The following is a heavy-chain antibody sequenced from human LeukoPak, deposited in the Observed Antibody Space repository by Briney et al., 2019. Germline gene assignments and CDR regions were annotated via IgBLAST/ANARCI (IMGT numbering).Heavy chain of an antibody. V-gene: IGHV3-23*01. CDR3: ARDSPLKGYNSGWATNSFDF. Sequence: AGSLRLSCAASGFNFRSYAMSWVRQAPGKGLEWVSTVTGGAVATYYADSVRGRHTISRDNSKNTLYLQMNSLRAEDTAVYYCARDSPLKGYNSGWATNSFDFWGQGTLVTVSS. D-gene: IGHD6-19*01. J-gene: IGHJ4*02. CDR1: GFNFRSYA. CDR2: VTGGAVAT.